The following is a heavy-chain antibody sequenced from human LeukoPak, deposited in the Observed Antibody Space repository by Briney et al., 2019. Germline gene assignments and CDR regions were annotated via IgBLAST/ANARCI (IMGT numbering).Heavy chain of an antibody. D-gene: IGHD3-9*01. V-gene: IGHV4-59*08. Sequence: TSETLSLTCTVSGGSISSYYWSWIRQPPGKGLEWIGYISYSGSTNYSPSLKSRVTISIDTSKNQFSLKLRSVTAADTAIYYCARQGYDILTGYIDAFDIWGQGTMVTVSS. CDR3: ARQGYDILTGYIDAFDI. CDR1: GGSISSYY. CDR2: ISYSGST. J-gene: IGHJ3*02.